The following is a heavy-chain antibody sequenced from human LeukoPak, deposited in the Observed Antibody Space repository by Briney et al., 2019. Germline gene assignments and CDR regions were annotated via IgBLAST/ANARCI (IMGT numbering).Heavy chain of an antibody. CDR2: INHSGST. V-gene: IGHV4-34*01. Sequence: SETLSLTCAVYGGSFSGYYWSWIRQPPGKGLEWIGEINHSGSTNYNPSLKSRVTISVDTSKNQFSLKLSSVTAADTAVYYCARHYGPWGLGTLVTVSS. D-gene: IGHD3-16*01. J-gene: IGHJ5*02. CDR3: ARHYGP. CDR1: GGSFSGYY.